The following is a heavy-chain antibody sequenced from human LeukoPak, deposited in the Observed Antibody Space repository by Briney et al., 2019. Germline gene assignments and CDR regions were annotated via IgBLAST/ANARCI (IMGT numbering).Heavy chain of an antibody. CDR3: ARDIAVPYYYYGMDV. CDR2: ISSSSSTI. CDR1: GFTFSSYS. Sequence: PGGSLRLSCAASGFTFSSYSMNWVRQAPGRGLEWVSYISSSSSTIYYADSVKGRFTISRDNAKNSLYLQLNSLRAEDTAVYYCARDIAVPYYYYGMDVWGQGTTVTVSS. J-gene: IGHJ6*02. D-gene: IGHD6-19*01. V-gene: IGHV3-48*01.